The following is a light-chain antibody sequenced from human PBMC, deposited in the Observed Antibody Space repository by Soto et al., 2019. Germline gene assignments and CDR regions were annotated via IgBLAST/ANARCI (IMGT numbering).Light chain of an antibody. V-gene: IGLV2-23*01. CDR2: EGS. CDR1: SSDVGSYNL. CDR3: CSYAGSSPL. Sequence: QSALTQPASVSGSPGQSITISCTGTSSDVGSYNLVSWYQQHPGKAPKLMIYEGSKRHSGVSNRFSGSKSGNTASLTISGLQAEDEADYYCCSYAGSSPLFGGGTKLTVL. J-gene: IGLJ2*01.